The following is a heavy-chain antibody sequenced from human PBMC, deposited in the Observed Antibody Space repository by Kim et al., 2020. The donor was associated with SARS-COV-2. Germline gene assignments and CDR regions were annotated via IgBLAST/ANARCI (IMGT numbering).Heavy chain of an antibody. D-gene: IGHD3-10*01. CDR2: ISGSGSSI. J-gene: IGHJ4*01. CDR1: GFLFGSYT. V-gene: IGHV3-21*01. Sequence: GGSLRLSCAASGFLFGSYTMNWVRQAPGKGLEWVSSISGSGSSISYADSVRGRFTISRDNAKNSLFLQMNTLRADDTAVYYCARGFFGSGSLPYFDFWG. CDR3: ARGFFGSGSLPYFDF.